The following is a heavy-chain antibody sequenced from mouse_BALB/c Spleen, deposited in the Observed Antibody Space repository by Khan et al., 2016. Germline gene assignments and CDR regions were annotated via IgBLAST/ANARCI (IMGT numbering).Heavy chain of an antibody. Sequence: EVELVESGGGLVQPGGSRKLSCAASGFTLSSFGMHWVRQAPEKGLEWVAYISSGRSTIYYTDTVKSRFTISRDNPKNTLFLQMTRLRSEDTAMYYCARRVYVYNVRENYFDYWGQGTTLTVSS. CDR1: GFTLSSFG. J-gene: IGHJ2*01. CDR3: ARRVYVYNVRENYFDY. V-gene: IGHV5-17*02. CDR2: ISSGRSTI. D-gene: IGHD1-3*01.